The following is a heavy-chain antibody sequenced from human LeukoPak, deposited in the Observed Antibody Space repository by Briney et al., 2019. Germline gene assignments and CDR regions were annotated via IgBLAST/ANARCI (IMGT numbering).Heavy chain of an antibody. V-gene: IGHV4-39*07. Sequence: SETLSLTCTVSGGSISTSNYYWGWIRQPPGKGLEWIGNIFYSGSTYYNPSLKSRVTISVDTSKNQFSLKLSSVTAADTAVYYCARDRDYYDSSGTKVGFDPWGQGTLVTVSS. CDR3: ARDRDYYDSSGTKVGFDP. CDR1: GGSISTSNYY. CDR2: IFYSGST. J-gene: IGHJ5*02. D-gene: IGHD3-22*01.